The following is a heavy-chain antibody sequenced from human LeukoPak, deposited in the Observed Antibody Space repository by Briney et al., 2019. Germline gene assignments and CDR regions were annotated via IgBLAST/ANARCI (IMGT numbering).Heavy chain of an antibody. CDR2: ISYDGSNK. Sequence: GRSLRLSCAASGFTSSSYAMHWVRQAPGKGLEWVAVISYDGSNKYYADSVKGRFTISRDNSKNTLYLQMNSLRAEDTAVYYCARASMGIAAAAFDYWGQGTLVTVSS. D-gene: IGHD6-13*01. CDR3: ARASMGIAAAAFDY. V-gene: IGHV3-30-3*01. J-gene: IGHJ4*02. CDR1: GFTSSSYA.